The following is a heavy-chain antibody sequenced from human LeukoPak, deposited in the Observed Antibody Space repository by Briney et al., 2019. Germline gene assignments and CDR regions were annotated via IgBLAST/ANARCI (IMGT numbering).Heavy chain of an antibody. J-gene: IGHJ5*02. V-gene: IGHV1-2*02. CDR1: GYTFTGYY. Sequence: ASVKVSCKASGYTFTGYYMNWVRQAPGQGLEWMGWINSDSGFTKYAQKFQGRVTMTRDTSITTVYMDLTRLTSDDTAVYYCARNFDMKGFDPWGEGTLVTVSS. CDR2: INSDSGFT. D-gene: IGHD3-9*01. CDR3: ARNFDMKGFDP.